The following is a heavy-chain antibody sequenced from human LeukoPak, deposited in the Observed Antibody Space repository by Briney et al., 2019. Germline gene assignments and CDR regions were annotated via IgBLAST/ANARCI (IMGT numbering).Heavy chain of an antibody. CDR1: GGSFSGYY. J-gene: IGHJ4*02. Sequence: SETLSLTCAVYGGSFSGYYWSWIRQPPVKGLEWIGEINHSESTNYNPSLKSRVTISVDTSKNQFSLKLSSVTAADTAVYYCARGRPQHDYSKYGRTAFDYWGQGTLVTVSS. CDR2: INHSEST. CDR3: ARGRPQHDYSKYGRTAFDY. D-gene: IGHD4-4*01. V-gene: IGHV4-34*01.